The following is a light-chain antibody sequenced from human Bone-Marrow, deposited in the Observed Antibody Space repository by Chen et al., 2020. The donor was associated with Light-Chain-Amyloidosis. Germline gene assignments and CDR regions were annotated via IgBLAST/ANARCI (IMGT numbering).Light chain of an antibody. J-gene: IGKJ1*01. Sequence: DIQMTQSPSTLSASVGDRVTITCRASQSISSYLNWYQQKPGKAPKLLIYAASTLQSGVPSRFSGSGSGTDFTLTISSLQPEDFATYYCQQLKSYPRTFGQGTKVEI. CDR1: QSISSY. CDR3: QQLKSYPRT. CDR2: AAS. V-gene: IGKV1-9*01.